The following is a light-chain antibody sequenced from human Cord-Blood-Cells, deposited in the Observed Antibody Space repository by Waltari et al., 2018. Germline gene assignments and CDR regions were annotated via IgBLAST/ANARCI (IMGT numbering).Light chain of an antibody. J-gene: IGKJ1*01. CDR3: QQYNNLPRT. Sequence: EIVMTQSPATLSVSPGERATFSCRASQSVSSNLAWYQQKPGQAPWLLIYGASTRATGIPARFSGSGSGTEFTLTISSLHSEDFAVYYCQQYNNLPRTFVQGTKVEIK. CDR1: QSVSSN. CDR2: GAS. V-gene: IGKV3-15*01.